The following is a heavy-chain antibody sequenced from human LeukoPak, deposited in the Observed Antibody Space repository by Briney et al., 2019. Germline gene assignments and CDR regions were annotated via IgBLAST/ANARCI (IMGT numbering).Heavy chain of an antibody. V-gene: IGHV1-3*01. J-gene: IGHJ5*02. CDR3: ARYYDSSGYRVLWNWFDP. Sequence: ASVKVSCKASGYTFTSYAMHWERQAPGQRLEWMGWINAGNSNTKYSQKFHGRVTITRDTSASTAYMELSSLRSEDTAVYYCARYYDSSGYRVLWNWFDPWGQGTLVTVSS. CDR1: GYTFTSYA. D-gene: IGHD3-22*01. CDR2: INAGNSNT.